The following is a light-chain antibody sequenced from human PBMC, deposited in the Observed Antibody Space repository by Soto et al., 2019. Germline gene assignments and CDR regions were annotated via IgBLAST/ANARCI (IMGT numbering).Light chain of an antibody. V-gene: IGLV2-14*03. CDR2: DVS. J-gene: IGLJ1*01. CDR3: SSYTSSSTRV. CDR1: SSDVGGYNY. Sequence: SALTQPASVSGSPGQSITISCTGTSSDVGGYNYVSWYQQHPDKAPKLMIYDVSNRPSGVSNRFSGSKSGNTASLTISGLQADDEADYYCSSYTSSSTRVFGTGTKLTVL.